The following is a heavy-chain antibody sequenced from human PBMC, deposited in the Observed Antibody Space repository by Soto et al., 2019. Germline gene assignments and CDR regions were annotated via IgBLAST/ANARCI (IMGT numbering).Heavy chain of an antibody. CDR2: IKYEGSDK. V-gene: IGHV3-7*03. J-gene: IGHJ4*02. Sequence: EVQLVESGGGLVQPGGSLGLSCAASGFTFSNYWMGWVRQAPGKGLEWVANIKYEGSDKYYVDSVKGRFTISRDNAKNSLYLQMNSLRAEDTAVYYCASSYCSGGSCYRFDYWGQGTLVTVSS. D-gene: IGHD2-15*01. CDR1: GFTFSNYW. CDR3: ASSYCSGGSCYRFDY.